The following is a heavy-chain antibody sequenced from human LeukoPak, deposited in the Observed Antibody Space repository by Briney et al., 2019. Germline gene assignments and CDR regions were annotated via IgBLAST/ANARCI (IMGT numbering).Heavy chain of an antibody. CDR1: GYSFTSYW. CDR2: IYPGDSDT. CDR3: ARLYDSSGYYHSGGDV. V-gene: IGHV5-51*01. Sequence: GESLKISCKGSGYSFTSYWIGWVRQMPGKGLEWMGIIYPGDSDTRYSPSFQGQVTISADKSISTAYLQWSSLKASDTAMYYCARLYDSSGYYHSGGDVWGQGTTVTVSS. J-gene: IGHJ6*02. D-gene: IGHD3-22*01.